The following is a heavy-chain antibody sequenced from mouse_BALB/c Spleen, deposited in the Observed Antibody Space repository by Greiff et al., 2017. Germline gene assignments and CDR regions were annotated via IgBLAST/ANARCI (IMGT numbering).Heavy chain of an antibody. CDR3: ARTMYDYGYAMDY. Sequence: VKLVESGPGLVAPSQSLSITCTVSGFSLTSYGVHWVRQPPGKGLEWLGVIWAGGSTNYNSALMSRLSISKDNSKSQVFLKMNSLQTDDTAMYYCARTMYDYGYAMDYWGQGTSVTVSS. J-gene: IGHJ4*01. V-gene: IGHV2-9*02. D-gene: IGHD2-4*01. CDR1: GFSLTSYG. CDR2: IWAGGST.